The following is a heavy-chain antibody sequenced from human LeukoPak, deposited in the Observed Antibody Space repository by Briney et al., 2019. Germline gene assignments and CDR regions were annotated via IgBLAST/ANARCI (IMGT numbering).Heavy chain of an antibody. CDR2: TSSSGGAT. V-gene: IGHV3-11*01. J-gene: IGHJ4*02. Sequence: GGSLRLSCSASGFIFSDYYMSWIRQVPGKGLEWVSYTSSSGGATYYAGFVKGRFTVSRDNAQNSLSLQMNSLRVEDTAVYYCARDRQVHTSVDSVEYWGQGALVTVSS. CDR3: ARDRQVHTSVDSVEY. CDR1: GFIFSDYY. D-gene: IGHD5-12*01.